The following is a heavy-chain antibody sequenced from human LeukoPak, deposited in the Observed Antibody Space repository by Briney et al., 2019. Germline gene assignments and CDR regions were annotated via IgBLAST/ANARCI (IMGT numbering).Heavy chain of an antibody. CDR2: INHSGST. CDR1: GGSFSGYY. CDR3: ARGGSSRGSGSYYPNYYYYMDV. D-gene: IGHD3-10*01. Sequence: PSETLSLTCAVYGGSFSGYYWSWIRQPPGKGLEWIGEINHSGSTNYNPSLKSRVTISVDTSKNQFSLKLSSVTAADTAVYYCARGGSSRGSGSYYPNYYYYMDVWGKGTTVTISS. J-gene: IGHJ6*03. V-gene: IGHV4-34*01.